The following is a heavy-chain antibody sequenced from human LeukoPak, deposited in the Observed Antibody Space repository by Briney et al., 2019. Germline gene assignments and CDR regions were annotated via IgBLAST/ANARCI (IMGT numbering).Heavy chain of an antibody. CDR3: ARALGDYYYGMDV. V-gene: IGHV4-30-2*01. J-gene: IGHJ6*02. D-gene: IGHD3-3*02. Sequence: PSETLSLTCAVSGGSISSGGYSWSWIRQPAGKGLEWIGYIYHSGSTYYNPSLKSRVTISVDRSKNQFSLKLSSVTAADTAVYYCARALGDYYYGMDVWGQGTTVTVSS. CDR1: GGSISSGGYS. CDR2: IYHSGST.